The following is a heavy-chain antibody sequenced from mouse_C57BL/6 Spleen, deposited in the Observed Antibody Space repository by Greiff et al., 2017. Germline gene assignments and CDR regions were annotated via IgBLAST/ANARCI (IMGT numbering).Heavy chain of an antibody. CDR3: ARYDYDVGYAMDY. D-gene: IGHD2-4*01. CDR1: GYTFTSYW. CDR2: NYPGSGST. J-gene: IGHJ4*01. Sequence: VQLQQPGAELVKPGASVKMSCTASGYTFTSYWLTWVKQRPGQGLVWFGDNYPGSGSTNYNETFKSKATLTVDTSSSTAYMQLSSLTSEDSAVYYCARYDYDVGYAMDYWGQGTSVTVSS. V-gene: IGHV1-55*01.